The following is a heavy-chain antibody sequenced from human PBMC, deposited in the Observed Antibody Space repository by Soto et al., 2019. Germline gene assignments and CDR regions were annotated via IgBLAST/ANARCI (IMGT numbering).Heavy chain of an antibody. CDR1: GFTFNSYA. Sequence: EVQLLESGGGLVQPGGSLRLSCAASGFTFNSYAMSWVRQAPGKGLEWVSAISGSGGSTYYADSVKGRFTISRDNSKNTLYLQMNSLRAEDTAVYYCAKPEKTDYGDYKGPLGYWGQGTLVTVSS. CDR3: AKPEKTDYGDYKGPLGY. CDR2: ISGSGGST. D-gene: IGHD4-17*01. V-gene: IGHV3-23*01. J-gene: IGHJ4*02.